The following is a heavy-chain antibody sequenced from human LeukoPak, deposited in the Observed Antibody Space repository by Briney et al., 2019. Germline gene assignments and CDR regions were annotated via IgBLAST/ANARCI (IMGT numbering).Heavy chain of an antibody. D-gene: IGHD3-10*01. Sequence: GESLKISCKGSGYTFTSYWIGWVRQLPAKGLERVGIIYPGDCDTRYRKSFQGQVTISAAKSISTAYLQWSSLQGSDTAMYYCARHGEAGNWFDPWGQGTLVSVS. V-gene: IGHV5-51*01. CDR3: ARHGEAGNWFDP. CDR1: GYTFTSYW. CDR2: IYPGDCDT. J-gene: IGHJ5*02.